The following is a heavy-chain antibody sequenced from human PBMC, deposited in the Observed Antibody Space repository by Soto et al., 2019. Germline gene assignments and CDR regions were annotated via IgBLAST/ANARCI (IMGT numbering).Heavy chain of an antibody. D-gene: IGHD1-1*01. V-gene: IGHV3-30*03. CDR3: ARDLWAERGSVSPLEY. Sequence: QVQLVESGGGVVQPGGSLRVSCAASGFSFSSYDMHWVRQAPGKGLERVAGISYDGSNKHYADYVTGRFTISRDNSKNTLYLQMNSPRVEDPAVYHCARDLWAERGSVSPLEYWCQGNLVTVSS. CDR2: ISYDGSNK. CDR1: GFSFSSYD. J-gene: IGHJ4*02.